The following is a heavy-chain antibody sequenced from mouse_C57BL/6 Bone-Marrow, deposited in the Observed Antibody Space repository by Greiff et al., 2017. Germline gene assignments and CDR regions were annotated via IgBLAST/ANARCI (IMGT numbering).Heavy chain of an antibody. V-gene: IGHV1-19*01. J-gene: IGHJ4*01. Sequence: VQLQQSGPVLVKPGASVKMSCQASGYTFTDYYMNWVKQSHGKSLEWLGVSNPSNGGTSYNQKFKGQATLTVDKSSSTAYMELNSLTSEDSAVYYCARLDYSNLYAMDYWGQGTSVTVSS. CDR2: SNPSNGGT. D-gene: IGHD2-5*01. CDR3: ARLDYSNLYAMDY. CDR1: GYTFTDYY.